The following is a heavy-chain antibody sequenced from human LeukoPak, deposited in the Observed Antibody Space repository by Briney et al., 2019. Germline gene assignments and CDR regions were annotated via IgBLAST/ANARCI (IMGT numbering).Heavy chain of an antibody. D-gene: IGHD6-13*01. V-gene: IGHV4-61*02. CDR3: ARDVDSSSWYWDAFDI. Sequence: PSETLSLTCTVSGGSISSGSYYWSWIRQPAGKGLQWIGRIYTSGSTNYNPSLKSRVTISVDTSKNQFSLKLSSVTAADTAVYYCARDVDSSSWYWDAFDIWGQGTMVTVSS. CDR2: IYTSGST. J-gene: IGHJ3*02. CDR1: GGSISSGSYY.